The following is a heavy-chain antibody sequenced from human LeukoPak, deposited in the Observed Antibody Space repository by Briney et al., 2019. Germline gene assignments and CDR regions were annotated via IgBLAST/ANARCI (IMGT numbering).Heavy chain of an antibody. D-gene: IGHD3-10*01. CDR3: ARGTNVLLWFGELLLPFDP. CDR2: ISYDGSNK. J-gene: IGHJ5*02. V-gene: IGHV3-30*04. CDR1: GFTFSSYA. Sequence: GRSLRLSCAASGFTFSSYAMHWVRQAPGKGLEGVAVISYDGSNKYYADSVKGRFTISRDNSKNTLYLQMNSLRAEDTAVYYCARGTNVLLWFGELLLPFDPWGQGTLVTVSS.